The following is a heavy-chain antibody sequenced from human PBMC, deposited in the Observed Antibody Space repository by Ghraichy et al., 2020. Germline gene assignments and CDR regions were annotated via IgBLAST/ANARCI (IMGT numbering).Heavy chain of an antibody. V-gene: IGHV3-23*01. D-gene: IGHD5-24*01. J-gene: IGHJ4*02. CDR1: GFTFSSYA. Sequence: GGSLRLSCAASGFTFSSYAMSWVRQAPGKGLEWVSAISGSGGSTYYADSVKGRFTISRDNSKNTLYLQMNSLRAEDTAVYYCAKSLGVREMATIMDYWGQGTLVTVSS. CDR2: ISGSGGST. CDR3: AKSLGVREMATIMDY.